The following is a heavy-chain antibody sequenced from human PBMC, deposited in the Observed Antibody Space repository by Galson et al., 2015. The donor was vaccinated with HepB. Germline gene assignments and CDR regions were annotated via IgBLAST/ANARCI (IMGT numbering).Heavy chain of an antibody. CDR2: IYQSGTT. CDR3: ARTITIFGVVNLDWFDP. Sequence: LSLTCAVSGVSISGGDYSWSWIRRPPGKGLEWIGFIYQSGTTYYDPSLKSRITISTDKSRNQFSLKLTSVTAADTAVYYCARTITIFGVVNLDWFDPWGPGTLVTVSS. CDR1: GVSISGGDYS. D-gene: IGHD3-3*01. J-gene: IGHJ5*02. V-gene: IGHV4-30-2*01.